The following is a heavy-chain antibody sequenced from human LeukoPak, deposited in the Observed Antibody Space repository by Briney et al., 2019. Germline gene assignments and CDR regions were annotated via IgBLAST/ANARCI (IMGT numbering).Heavy chain of an antibody. J-gene: IGHJ4*02. CDR2: FDPEDGET. CDR1: GYTLTELS. Sequence: ASVKVSCKVSGYTLTELSMHWVRQAPGEGLEWMGGFDPEDGETIYAQKFQGRVTMTEDTSTDTAYMELSSLRSEDTAVYYCATGIDGYNYFFDYWGQGTLVTVSS. CDR3: ATGIDGYNYFFDY. V-gene: IGHV1-24*01. D-gene: IGHD5-24*01.